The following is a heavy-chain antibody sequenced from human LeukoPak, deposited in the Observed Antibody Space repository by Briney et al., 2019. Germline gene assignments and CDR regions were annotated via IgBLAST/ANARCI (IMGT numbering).Heavy chain of an antibody. Sequence: SETLSLTCTVSGGSISSYYWSWIRQPPGKGLEWIGYIYYSGSTNYNPSLKSRVTISVDTSKNQFSLKLSSVTAADTAVYYCARRKAGYSSGWWGYWGQGTLVTVSS. CDR2: IYYSGST. CDR3: ARRKAGYSSGWWGY. V-gene: IGHV4-59*01. J-gene: IGHJ4*02. D-gene: IGHD6-19*01. CDR1: GGSISSYY.